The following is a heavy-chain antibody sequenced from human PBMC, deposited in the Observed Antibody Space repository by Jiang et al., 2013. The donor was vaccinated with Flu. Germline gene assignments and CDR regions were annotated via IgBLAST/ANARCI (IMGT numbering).Heavy chain of an antibody. CDR2: ISGSGGTS. V-gene: IGHV3-23*01. CDR3: SRPHSSRWYPNDAFDI. D-gene: IGHD6-13*01. CDR1: GFTFSSYS. Sequence: QLLESGGGLVQPGGSLRLSCAASGFTFSSYSMNWVRQAPGKGLEWVSVISGSGGTSFYADSVKGRFTISRDNSKDTLSLQMSSLGAEDSAVYYCSRPHSSRWYPNDAFDIWGQGTMVTVSS. J-gene: IGHJ3*02.